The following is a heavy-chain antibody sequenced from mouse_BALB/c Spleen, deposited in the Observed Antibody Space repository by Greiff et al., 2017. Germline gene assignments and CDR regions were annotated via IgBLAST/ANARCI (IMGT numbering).Heavy chain of an antibody. J-gene: IGHJ4*01. V-gene: IGHV5-4*02. D-gene: IGHD4-1*01. Sequence: EVKLMESGGGLVKPGGSLKLSCAASGFTISDYYMYWVRQTPEKRLEWVATISDGGSYTYYPDSVKGRFTISRDNAKNNLYLQMSSLKSEDTAMYYCARPSNWDGDYAMDYWGQGTSVTVSS. CDR3: ARPSNWDGDYAMDY. CDR2: ISDGGSYT. CDR1: GFTISDYY.